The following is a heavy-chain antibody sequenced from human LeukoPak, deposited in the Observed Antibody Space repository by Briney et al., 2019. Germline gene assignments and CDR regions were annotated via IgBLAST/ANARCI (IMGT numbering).Heavy chain of an antibody. CDR1: GYTFTDYG. Sequence: ASVKVSCKASGYTFTDYGIHWVRQAPGQGLEWMSWGSTFNGHRLYGQRFQGRATMTTDPSTTTVYMELTRLTSDDTALYYCARDAVGARAFDVWGQGTMVTVSS. J-gene: IGHJ3*01. V-gene: IGHV1-18*01. CDR3: ARDAVGARAFDV. D-gene: IGHD1-26*01. CDR2: GSTFNGHR.